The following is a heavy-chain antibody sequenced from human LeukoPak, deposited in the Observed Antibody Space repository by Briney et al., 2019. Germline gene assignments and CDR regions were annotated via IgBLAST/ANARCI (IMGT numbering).Heavy chain of an antibody. Sequence: SVEVSCKASGGTFSSYAISWVRQAPGQGLEWMGGIIPIFGTANYAQKFQGRVTITTDESTSTAYMELSSLRSEDTAVYYCARSSSGDTWDLFDYWGQGTLVTVSS. CDR2: IIPIFGTA. D-gene: IGHD1-26*01. J-gene: IGHJ4*02. CDR3: ARSSSGDTWDLFDY. CDR1: GGTFSSYA. V-gene: IGHV1-69*05.